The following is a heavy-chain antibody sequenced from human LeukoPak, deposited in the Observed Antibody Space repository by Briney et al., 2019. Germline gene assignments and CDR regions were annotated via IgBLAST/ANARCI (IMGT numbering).Heavy chain of an antibody. J-gene: IGHJ4*02. CDR2: IYYSGST. CDR3: ARSSRGGGWYHVAY. V-gene: IGHV4-30-4*01. Sequence: PSETLSLTCTVSGGSISSGDYYWSWIRQHPGKGLEWIGYIYYSGSTYFNPSLKSRLTISVDTSKNQFSLKLSPVTAADTAVYYCARSSRGGGWYHVAYWGQGTLVTVSS. CDR1: GGSISSGDYY. D-gene: IGHD6-19*01.